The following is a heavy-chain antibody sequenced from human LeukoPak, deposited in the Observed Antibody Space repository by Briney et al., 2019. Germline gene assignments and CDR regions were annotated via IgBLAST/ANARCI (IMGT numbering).Heavy chain of an antibody. CDR1: GFTFSSYA. V-gene: IGHV3-30*04. CDR2: ISYDGSNK. D-gene: IGHD2-15*01. CDR3: ARWAVVTANYFDY. J-gene: IGHJ4*02. Sequence: GGSLRLSCAASGFTFSSYAMHWVRQAPGKGLEWVAVISYDGSNKYYADSVKGRFTISRDNSKNTLYLQMNSLRAEDTAVYYCARWAVVTANYFDYWGQGTLVTVSS.